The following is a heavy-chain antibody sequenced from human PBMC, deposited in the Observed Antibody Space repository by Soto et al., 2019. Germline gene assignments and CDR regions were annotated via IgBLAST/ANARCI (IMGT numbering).Heavy chain of an antibody. J-gene: IGHJ4*02. CDR3: AKDDGLGISVYFDY. Sequence: GGSLRLSCAASGFTFSSYAMSWVRQAPGKGLEWVSAISGSGGSTYYVDSVKGRFTISRDNSKNTLYLQMNSLRAEDTAVYYCAKDDGLGISVYFDYWGQGTLVTVSS. D-gene: IGHD7-27*01. V-gene: IGHV3-23*01. CDR1: GFTFSSYA. CDR2: ISGSGGST.